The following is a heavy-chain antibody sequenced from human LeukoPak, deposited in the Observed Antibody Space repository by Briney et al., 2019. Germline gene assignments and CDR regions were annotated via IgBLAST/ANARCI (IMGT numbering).Heavy chain of an antibody. CDR1: GITVTSNY. J-gene: IGHJ4*02. D-gene: IGHD6-6*01. Sequence: GGSLRLSCAASGITVTSNYMSWVRQAPGKGLEWVSVIYSGDSTYYTDSVKGRFTISRDNSKNTLYLQMNSLRAEDTAVYFCAIRGSSYFDYWGQGTLVTASS. V-gene: IGHV3-66*01. CDR3: AIRGSSYFDY. CDR2: IYSGDST.